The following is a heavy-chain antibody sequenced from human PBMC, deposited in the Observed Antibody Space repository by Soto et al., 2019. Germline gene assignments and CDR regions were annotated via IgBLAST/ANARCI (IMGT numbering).Heavy chain of an antibody. CDR1: GFTFRDYG. CDR2: ISYDGSSE. CDR3: VREDHDFDL. J-gene: IGHJ3*01. V-gene: IGHV3-30*03. Sequence: QVQLVESGEGVVQPGRSLRLSCAASGFTFRDYGMHWVRQAPGKGLEWVAFISYDGSSEFYADSVKGRFTISRDNSKNTVYLQMNSLRPEDTAVYRCVREDHDFDLWGHGTMVTVSS.